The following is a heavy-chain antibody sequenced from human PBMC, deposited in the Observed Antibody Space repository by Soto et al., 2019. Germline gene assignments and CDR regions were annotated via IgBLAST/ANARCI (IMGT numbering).Heavy chain of an antibody. D-gene: IGHD5-12*01. CDR2: ISYDGSNK. Sequence: GGSLRLSCAASGFTFSSYGMHWVRQAPGKGLEWVAVISYDGSNKYYADSVKGRFTISRDNSKNTLYLQMNSLRAEDTAVYYCAKTRMSRNIVATISSWFDPWGQGTLVTVSS. J-gene: IGHJ5*02. CDR1: GFTFSSYG. V-gene: IGHV3-30*18. CDR3: AKTRMSRNIVATISSWFDP.